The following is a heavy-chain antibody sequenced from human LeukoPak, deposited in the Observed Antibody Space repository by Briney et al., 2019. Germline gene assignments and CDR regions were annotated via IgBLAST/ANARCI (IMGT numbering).Heavy chain of an antibody. CDR3: ARGQYYYDSSGYYLY. CDR2: INHSGST. V-gene: IGHV4-34*01. CDR1: GGSFSGYY. J-gene: IGHJ4*02. D-gene: IGHD3-22*01. Sequence: SETLSLTCAVYGGSFSGYYWSWIRQPPGKGLEWIGEINHSGSTNYNPSLKSRVTISVDTSKNQFSLKLSSVTAADTAVYYCARGQYYYDSSGYYLYWGQGTLVTVSS.